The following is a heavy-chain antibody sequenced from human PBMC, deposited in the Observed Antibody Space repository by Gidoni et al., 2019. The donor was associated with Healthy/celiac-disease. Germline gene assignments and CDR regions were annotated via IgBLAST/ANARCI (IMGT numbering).Heavy chain of an antibody. V-gene: IGHV3-9*01. Sequence: EVQLVESGGGLVQPGRSLRLSCASSGFTFDAYAMHWVRQAPGKGLGWFSGISWNSGSIGYADSVKGRFTISRDNAKNSLYLQMNSLRAEDTALYYCAKAPKSFDAFDIWGQGTMVTVSS. CDR2: ISWNSGSI. CDR3: AKAPKSFDAFDI. CDR1: GFTFDAYA. J-gene: IGHJ3*02.